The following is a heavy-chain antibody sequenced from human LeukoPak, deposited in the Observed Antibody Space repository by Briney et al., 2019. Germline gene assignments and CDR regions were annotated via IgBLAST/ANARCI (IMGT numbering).Heavy chain of an antibody. CDR1: GYTFTVYY. V-gene: IGHV1-2*02. Sequence: ASVKVSCKASGYTFTVYYMHWVRHAPGQGLEWMGWINPNSGGTNYAQKFQGRVTMTRDTSISTAYMELSRLRSDDTAVYYCARDEGYSGYDYPQNWFDPWGQGTLVTVSS. D-gene: IGHD5-12*01. CDR3: ARDEGYSGYDYPQNWFDP. CDR2: INPNSGGT. J-gene: IGHJ5*02.